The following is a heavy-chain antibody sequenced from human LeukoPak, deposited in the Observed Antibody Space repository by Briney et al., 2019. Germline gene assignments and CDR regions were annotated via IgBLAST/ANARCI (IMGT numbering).Heavy chain of an antibody. J-gene: IGHJ3*02. CDR1: GVSISSSSYY. CDR3: ARAFITVTLLVDAFDI. Sequence: PSETLSLTCTVSGVSISSSSYYWGWIRQPPGKGLEWIGSIYYSGSTYYNPSLKSRVTISVDTSKNQFSLKLSSVTAADTAVYYCARAFITVTLLVDAFDIWGQGTMVTVSS. V-gene: IGHV4-39*07. CDR2: IYYSGST. D-gene: IGHD4-17*01.